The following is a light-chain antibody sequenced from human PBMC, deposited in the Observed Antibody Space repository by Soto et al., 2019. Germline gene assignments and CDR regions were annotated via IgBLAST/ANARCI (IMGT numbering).Light chain of an antibody. CDR2: GAS. Sequence: DIQLTESPSFLSASVGDRVTITCRASQGISSYLAWYQQQPGKAPKLLIYGASTLQRGVSSRFSGSGSGTELTLTISSLQPEDFATYYCQHLNTFPRTFGQGTKLEVK. V-gene: IGKV1-9*01. CDR3: QHLNTFPRT. CDR1: QGISSY. J-gene: IGKJ2*01.